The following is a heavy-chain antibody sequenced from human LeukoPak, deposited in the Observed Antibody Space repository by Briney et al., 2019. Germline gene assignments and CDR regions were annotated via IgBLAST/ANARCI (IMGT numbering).Heavy chain of an antibody. J-gene: IGHJ4*02. V-gene: IGHV3-23*01. Sequence: GGSLRLSCAASGFTFSNYAMSWVRQPPGKGLEWVSAISGSGGSTYYADSVKGRFTISRDNSKNTLYLQMNSLRLEDAAVYFCARAPVTSCRGAYCYPFDYWGQGTQVTVSS. CDR1: GFTFSNYA. CDR2: ISGSGGST. CDR3: ARAPVTSCRGAYCYPFDY. D-gene: IGHD2-21*01.